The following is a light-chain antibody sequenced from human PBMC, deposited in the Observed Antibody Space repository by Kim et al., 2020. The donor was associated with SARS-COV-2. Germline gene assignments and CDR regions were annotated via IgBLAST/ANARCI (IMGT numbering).Light chain of an antibody. CDR1: QSVGSSL. V-gene: IGKV3-20*01. CDR2: EAF. CDR3: QYGSTPYT. Sequence: EIVLTQSPGTLSLSPGERATLSCRASQSVGSSLLAWYQQKPGQAPRLLIYEAFKRVAGIPDRFSGSGSGTDFTLTISRPEPEDFAMYYWQYGSTPYTFGQGTKLEIK. J-gene: IGKJ2*01.